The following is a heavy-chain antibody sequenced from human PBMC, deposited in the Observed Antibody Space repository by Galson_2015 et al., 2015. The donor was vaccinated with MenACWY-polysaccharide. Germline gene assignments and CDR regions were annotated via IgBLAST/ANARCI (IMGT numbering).Heavy chain of an antibody. D-gene: IGHD2-15*01. V-gene: IGHV3-23*01. J-gene: IGHJ6*02. CDR3: AKDLAGNVFDIVVVVAAYGMDV. CDR1: GFTFSSYA. Sequence: SLRLSCAASGFTFSSYAMSWVRQAPGKGLEWVSAISGSGGSTYYADSVKGRFTISRDNSKNTLYLQMNSLRAEDTAVYYCAKDLAGNVFDIVVVVAAYGMDVWSQGTTVTVSS. CDR2: ISGSGGST.